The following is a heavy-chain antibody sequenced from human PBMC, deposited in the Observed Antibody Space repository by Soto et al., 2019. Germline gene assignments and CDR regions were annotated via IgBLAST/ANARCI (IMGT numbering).Heavy chain of an antibody. CDR3: VKSRGGNNFDFFD. CDR1: GFTFSSYA. Sequence: GGSLRLSCSASGFTFSSYAMHWVRQAPGKGLEYVSGIRGNGDPPFYADSVKGRFTISRDNSKNTLYLQMSSLSADDTAVYYCVKSRGGNNFDFFDWGQGALVTVYS. CDR2: IRGNGDPP. J-gene: IGHJ4*02. V-gene: IGHV3-64D*06. D-gene: IGHD5-12*01.